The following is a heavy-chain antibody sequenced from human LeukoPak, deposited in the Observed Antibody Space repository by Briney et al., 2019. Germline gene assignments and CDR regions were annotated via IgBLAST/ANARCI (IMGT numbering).Heavy chain of an antibody. CDR2: IIPIFGTA. CDR1: GGTFSSYA. J-gene: IGHJ4*02. D-gene: IGHD7-27*01. Sequence: GASVKVSCKASGGTFSSYAISWVRQAPGQGLEWMGGIIPIFGTANYAQKFQGRVTITADESTSTAYMELSSLRSEDTAVYYCARSKLGIAAPLGYWGQGTLVTVSS. V-gene: IGHV1-69*13. CDR3: ARSKLGIAAPLGY.